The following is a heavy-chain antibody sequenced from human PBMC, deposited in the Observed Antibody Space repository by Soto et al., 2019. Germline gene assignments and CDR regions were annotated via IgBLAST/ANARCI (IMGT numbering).Heavy chain of an antibody. D-gene: IGHD3-22*01. CDR1: GDSVSSNSAA. V-gene: IGHV6-1*01. J-gene: IGHJ6*02. CDR2: TYYRSKWYN. Sequence: SQTFSLTCAISGDSVSSNSAAWNWIRQSPSRGLEWLGRTYYRSKWYNDYAVSVKSRITINPDTSKNQFSLQLNSVTPEDTAVYYCARVRYYYDSSGYYHYYYYYGMDVWGQGTTVTVSS. CDR3: ARVRYYYDSSGYYHYYYYYGMDV.